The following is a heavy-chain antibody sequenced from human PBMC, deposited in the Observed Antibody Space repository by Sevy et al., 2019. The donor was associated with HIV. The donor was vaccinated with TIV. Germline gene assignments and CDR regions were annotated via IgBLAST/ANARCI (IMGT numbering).Heavy chain of an antibody. D-gene: IGHD5-18*01. CDR3: TRHPDSWITLWFDY. CDR2: IRSKANSYAT. Sequence: GGSLRLSCAASGFTFSGSAMHWVRQASGKGLEWVGRIRSKANSYATAYAASVKGRFTISRDDSKNTAYLQMNSLKTEDTAGYYCTRHPDSWITLWFDYWGQGTLVTVSS. J-gene: IGHJ4*02. V-gene: IGHV3-73*01. CDR1: GFTFSGSA.